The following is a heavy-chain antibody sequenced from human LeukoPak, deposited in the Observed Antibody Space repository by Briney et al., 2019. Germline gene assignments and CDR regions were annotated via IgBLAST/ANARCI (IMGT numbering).Heavy chain of an antibody. Sequence: SETLSLTCTVSGGSISSSSYYWGWIRQPPGKGLEWIGSIYHSGNTYYNPSLKSRVTISLDTSKNQFSLKLSSVTAADTAVYYCARGSRSNWYFDLWGRGTLVTVSS. V-gene: IGHV4-39*07. J-gene: IGHJ2*01. CDR2: IYHSGNT. CDR1: GGSISSSSYY. CDR3: ARGSRSNWYFDL. D-gene: IGHD5/OR15-5a*01.